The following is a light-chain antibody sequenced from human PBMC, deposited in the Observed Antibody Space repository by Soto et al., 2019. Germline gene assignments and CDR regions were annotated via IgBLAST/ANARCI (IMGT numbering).Light chain of an antibody. V-gene: IGKV3-11*01. J-gene: IGKJ1*01. Sequence: EIVLTQSPATLSLSPGERATLSCRASQSVGTYLAWYQQKPGQAPRLLIYDASSRATGIPARFSGSGSGTDFTLTISSLEPEDFVVYYCHQRSNWPQTFGQGTKVEMK. CDR2: DAS. CDR1: QSVGTY. CDR3: HQRSNWPQT.